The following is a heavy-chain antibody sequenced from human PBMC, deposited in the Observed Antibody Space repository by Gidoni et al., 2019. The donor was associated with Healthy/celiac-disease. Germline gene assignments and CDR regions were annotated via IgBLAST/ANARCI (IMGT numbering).Heavy chain of an antibody. CDR1: GGSISSSSYY. CDR2: IYYSGST. CDR3: ARVSREDIVVVPAAPYYYYGMDV. D-gene: IGHD2-2*01. Sequence: QLQLQESGPGLVKPSETLSLTCTVSGGSISSSSYYWGWIRQPPGKGLEWIGSIYYSGSTYYNPSLKSRVTISVDTSKNQFSLKLSSVTAADTAVYYCARVSREDIVVVPAAPYYYYGMDVWGQGTTVTVSS. V-gene: IGHV4-39*07. J-gene: IGHJ6*02.